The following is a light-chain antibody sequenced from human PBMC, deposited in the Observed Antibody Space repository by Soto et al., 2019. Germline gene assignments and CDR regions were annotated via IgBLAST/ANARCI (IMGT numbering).Light chain of an antibody. CDR2: GAS. CDR1: QSVSSSC. V-gene: IGKV3-20*01. Sequence: EIVLTQSPGTLSLSPGERASLSCRASQSVSSSCLGWYQQKPGQAPRLVIFGASNRASGIPDRFSGSRSGTEFTLTISGLEPEDFAVYYCHQYDTSPPTF. J-gene: IGKJ1*01. CDR3: HQYDTSPPT.